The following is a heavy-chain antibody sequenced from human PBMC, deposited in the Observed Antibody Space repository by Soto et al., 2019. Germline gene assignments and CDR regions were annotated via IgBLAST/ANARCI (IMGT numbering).Heavy chain of an antibody. CDR1: GGSISSYY. CDR3: ARGLIEYSSSPLDY. CDR2: IYYSGST. V-gene: IGHV4-59*12. Sequence: PSETLSLTCTVSGGSISSYYWSWIRQPPGKGLEWIGEIYYSGSTNYNPSLKSRVTISVDTSKNQFSLKLSSVTAADTAVYYCARGLIEYSSSPLDYWGQGTLVTVSS. J-gene: IGHJ4*02. D-gene: IGHD6-6*01.